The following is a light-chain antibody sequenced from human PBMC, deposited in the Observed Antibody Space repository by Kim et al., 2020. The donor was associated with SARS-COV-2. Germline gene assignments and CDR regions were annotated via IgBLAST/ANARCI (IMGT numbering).Light chain of an antibody. CDR2: GNI. CDR1: SSNIGAGYD. V-gene: IGLV1-40*01. Sequence: QRVTVSCTGSSSNIGAGYDVHWYLQLPGTAPKLLIYGNINRPSGVPDRFSGSKSGTSASLAITGLRAEDEADYYCQSYDSSLSGYVFGTGTKVTVL. CDR3: QSYDSSLSGYV. J-gene: IGLJ1*01.